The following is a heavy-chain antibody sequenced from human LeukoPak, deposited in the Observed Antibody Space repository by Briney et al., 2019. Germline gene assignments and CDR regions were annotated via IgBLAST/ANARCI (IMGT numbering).Heavy chain of an antibody. D-gene: IGHD3-10*01. CDR3: ASGGGSGSPSFDY. CDR1: GYSISSDYY. V-gene: IGHV4-38-2*02. Sequence: PSETLSLTCTVSGYSISSDYYWAWIRQTPGKGLEWIGNSHHSGQNYYNPSLQSRVTISVDTSKNRFSLKMTSVTAADTAVYYCASGGGSGSPSFDYWGQGTLVTVSS. CDR2: SHHSGQN. J-gene: IGHJ4*02.